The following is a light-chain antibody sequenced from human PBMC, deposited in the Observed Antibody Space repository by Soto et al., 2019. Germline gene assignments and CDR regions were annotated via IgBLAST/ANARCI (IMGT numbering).Light chain of an antibody. CDR1: SSNIGAGYD. V-gene: IGLV1-40*01. CDR3: QSYDRSLRTYV. J-gene: IGLJ1*01. CDR2: GNS. Sequence: QSVLTQPPSVSVAPGQRVTISCSGSSSNIGAGYDVNWYRQLPGTAPKLLIYGNSDRPSGVPDRFSGSKSGTSASLAITGLQAEDEADYFCQSYDRSLRTYVFGTGTRSPS.